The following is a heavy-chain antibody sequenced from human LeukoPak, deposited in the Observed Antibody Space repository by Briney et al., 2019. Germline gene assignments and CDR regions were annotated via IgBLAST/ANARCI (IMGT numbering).Heavy chain of an antibody. Sequence: PGGSLRLSCAASGFTFSSYAMSWVRQAPGKGLEWVSGISGSGGSTYHADSVKGRFTISRDNSKNTLYLQMNSLRAEDTAVYHCAKLYDSGSFYLDFWGQGTLVTVSS. J-gene: IGHJ4*02. D-gene: IGHD3-10*01. CDR1: GFTFSSYA. CDR3: AKLYDSGSFYLDF. V-gene: IGHV3-23*01. CDR2: ISGSGGST.